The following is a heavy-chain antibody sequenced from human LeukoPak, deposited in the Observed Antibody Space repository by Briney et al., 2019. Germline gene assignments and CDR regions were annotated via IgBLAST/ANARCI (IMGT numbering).Heavy chain of an antibody. V-gene: IGHV3-11*01. CDR3: ARDLRIVRARDWFDS. J-gene: IGHJ5*01. CDR1: GFTFSDYY. CDR2: ISSSGSTI. D-gene: IGHD1-26*01. Sequence: PGGSLRLSCAASGFTFSDYYMSWIRQAPGKGLEWVSYISSSGSTIYYADSVKGRFTISRDNAKNSLYLQMNSLRAEDTAVYYCARDLRIVRARDWFDSWGQGTLVTVSS.